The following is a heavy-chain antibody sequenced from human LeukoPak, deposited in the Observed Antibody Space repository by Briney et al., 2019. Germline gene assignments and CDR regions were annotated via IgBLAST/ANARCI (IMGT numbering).Heavy chain of an antibody. J-gene: IGHJ4*02. V-gene: IGHV4-39*07. CDR1: GGSINSNSFY. CDR2: IYFTGST. D-gene: IGHD2-15*01. Sequence: SETLSLTCTVSGGSINSNSFYWGWIRHPPGKELEWIGSIYFTGSTYYNPSLKSRVIISVDTSKNQISLKLSSVTAADTAVYYCATICRGGSCYTDYWGQGTLVTVSS. CDR3: ATICRGGSCYTDY.